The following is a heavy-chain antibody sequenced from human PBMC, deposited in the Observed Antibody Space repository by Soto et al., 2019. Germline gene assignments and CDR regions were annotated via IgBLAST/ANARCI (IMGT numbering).Heavy chain of an antibody. CDR2: FSYSGST. CDR3: ARDRGGSYSTFFDF. J-gene: IGHJ4*02. D-gene: IGHD1-26*01. CDR1: GGSVSSGRYY. Sequence: SETLSLTCSVSGGSVSSGRYYLSWIRQPPGKGLEWIGYFSYSGSTNYNPSLKSRVTISADTSKNQFSLRLSSVTAADTAMYYCARDRGGSYSTFFDFWGQGALVTVSS. V-gene: IGHV4-61*01.